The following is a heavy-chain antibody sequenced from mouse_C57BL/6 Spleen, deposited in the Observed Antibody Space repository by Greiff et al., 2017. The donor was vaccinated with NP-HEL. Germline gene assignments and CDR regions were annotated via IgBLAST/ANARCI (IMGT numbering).Heavy chain of an antibody. V-gene: IGHV1-69*01. J-gene: IGHJ4*01. CDR2: IDPSDSYT. CDR3: ARRRAYYSNYDAMDY. Sequence: VQLQQPGAELVMPGASVKLSCKASGYTFTSYWMHWVKQRPGQGLEWIGEIDPSDSYTNYNQKFKGKSTLTVDKSSSTAYMQLSSLTSEDSAVYYCARRRAYYSNYDAMDYWGQGTSVTVSS. D-gene: IGHD2-5*01. CDR1: GYTFTSYW.